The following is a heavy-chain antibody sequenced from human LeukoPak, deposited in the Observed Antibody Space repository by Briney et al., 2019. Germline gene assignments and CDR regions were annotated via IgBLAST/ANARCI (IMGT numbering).Heavy chain of an antibody. Sequence: GASVKVSCKASGYTFTSNYIHWVRQAPGQGLEWMGMIYPRDGSTSYAQKFQGRVTVTRDTSTSTVHMELSGLRSEDTAVYYCARDRTGVDFDYWGQGTLVTVSS. D-gene: IGHD3-10*01. V-gene: IGHV1-46*01. CDR3: ARDRTGVDFDY. CDR1: GYTFTSNY. CDR2: IYPRDGST. J-gene: IGHJ4*02.